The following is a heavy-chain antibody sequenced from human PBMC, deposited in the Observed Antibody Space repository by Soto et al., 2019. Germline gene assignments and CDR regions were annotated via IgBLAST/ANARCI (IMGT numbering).Heavy chain of an antibody. V-gene: IGHV1-69*02. CDR3: PASYGSGSPAFAY. CDR1: GDTFSFYT. J-gene: IGHJ4*02. Sequence: QVQLVQSGTEVKKPGSSVKVSCKASGDTFSFYTINWVRQAPGLGLEWVGRINPIVSMSNYAQKFQGRVSMTTAKSPTTAYMALRSLRSDDPAMYFFPASYGSGSPAFAYWGQGALVTVSS. CDR2: INPIVSMS. D-gene: IGHD5-18*01.